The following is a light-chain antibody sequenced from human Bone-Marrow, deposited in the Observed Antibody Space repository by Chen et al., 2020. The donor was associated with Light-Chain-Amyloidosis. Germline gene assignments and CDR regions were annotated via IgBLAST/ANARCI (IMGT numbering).Light chain of an antibody. J-gene: IGLJ2*01. CDR3: QSADSSGTYEVI. CDR2: RDT. Sequence: SYELPHPPSVSVSPAQPARITCSGDDLPTKYAYWYQQKPGQAPVLVIHRDTERPSGISERVSGSSSGTTATLTISGVQAEDEADYHCQSADSSGTYEVIFGGGTKLTVL. CDR1: DLPTKY. V-gene: IGLV3-25*03.